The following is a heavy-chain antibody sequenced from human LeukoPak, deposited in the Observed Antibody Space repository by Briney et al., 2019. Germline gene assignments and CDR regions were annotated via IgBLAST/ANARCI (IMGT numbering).Heavy chain of an antibody. V-gene: IGHV3-30-3*01. CDR1: GFTFSSYA. CDR3: ARDRYYGSGSYYTPGY. CDR2: ISYDGSNK. J-gene: IGHJ4*02. Sequence: PGGSLRLSCAASGFTFSSYAMHWVRQAPGKGLEWVAVISYDGSNKYYADSVKGRFTISRDNSKNTLYLQMNSLRAEDTAVYYCARDRYYGSGSYYTPGYWGQGTLVTVSS. D-gene: IGHD3-10*01.